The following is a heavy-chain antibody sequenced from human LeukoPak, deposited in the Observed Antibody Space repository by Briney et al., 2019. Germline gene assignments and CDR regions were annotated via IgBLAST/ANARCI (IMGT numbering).Heavy chain of an antibody. Sequence: PSETLSLTCAVSGGSISSSNWWSRVRQPPGKGLEWIGEIYHSGSTNYNPSLESRVSISVDKSKNLFSLKLNSVTAADTAVYYCARNANPTDAFDIWGQGTMVTVFS. CDR1: GGSISSSNW. J-gene: IGHJ3*02. D-gene: IGHD2-2*01. CDR3: ARNANPTDAFDI. CDR2: IYHSGST. V-gene: IGHV4-4*02.